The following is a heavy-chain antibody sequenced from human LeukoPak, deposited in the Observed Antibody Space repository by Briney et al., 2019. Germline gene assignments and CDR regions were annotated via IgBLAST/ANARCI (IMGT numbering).Heavy chain of an antibody. D-gene: IGHD2-2*01. CDR2: IYYSGST. J-gene: IGHJ4*02. CDR3: ARGVDPYCSSTSCYPDY. CDR1: GGSISSGYYY. Sequence: SETLSLTCTVSGGSISSGYYYWSWIRQPPGKGLEWIGYIYYSGSTNYNPSLKSRVTISVDTSKNQFSLKLSSVTAADTAVYYCARGVDPYCSSTSCYPDYWGQGTLVTVSS. V-gene: IGHV4-61*01.